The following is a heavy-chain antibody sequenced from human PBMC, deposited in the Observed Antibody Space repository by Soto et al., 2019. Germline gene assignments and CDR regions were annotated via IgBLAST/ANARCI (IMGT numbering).Heavy chain of an antibody. J-gene: IGHJ1*01. D-gene: IGHD2-15*01. Sequence: EVHLVESGGGLVQTGGSLRLSCAIFESTVSRDWMNWVRQAPGKGLEWVAHINQDGSEKYYVDSVKGRFTISRDNAKKSLYLQMNSLRPADTAMYYCSGGVGAAFCGQGTLVTVSS. CDR1: ESTVSRDW. V-gene: IGHV3-7*04. CDR2: INQDGSEK. CDR3: SGGVGAAF.